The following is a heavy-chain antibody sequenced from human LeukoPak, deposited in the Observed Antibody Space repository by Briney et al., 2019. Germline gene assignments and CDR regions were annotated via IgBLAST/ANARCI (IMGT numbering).Heavy chain of an antibody. Sequence: ASVKVSCKVSGYTFTDYYMHWVQQAPGKGLEWMGLVDPEDGETIYAEKFQGRVTITADMSTDTAYMELSSLRSEDTAVYYCATPGPSRGLGYCSRTSCYNVWGKGTTVTVSS. D-gene: IGHD2-2*02. CDR2: VDPEDGET. V-gene: IGHV1-69-2*01. J-gene: IGHJ6*04. CDR1: GYTFTDYY. CDR3: ATPGPSRGLGYCSRTSCYNV.